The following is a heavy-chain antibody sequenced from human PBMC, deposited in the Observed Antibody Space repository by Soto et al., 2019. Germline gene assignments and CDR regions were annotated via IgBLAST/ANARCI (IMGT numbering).Heavy chain of an antibody. CDR2: IYPGDSDT. CDR1: GYSFTSYW. J-gene: IGHJ3*02. V-gene: IGHV5-51*01. CDR3: AKPSNIVGAPDAFDI. D-gene: IGHD1-26*01. Sequence: GESLKISCNGSGYSFTSYWIGWVRQMPGKGLEWMGIIYPGDSDTRYSPSFQGQVTISADKSISTAYLQWSSLKASDTAMYYCAKPSNIVGAPDAFDIWGQGTMVTV.